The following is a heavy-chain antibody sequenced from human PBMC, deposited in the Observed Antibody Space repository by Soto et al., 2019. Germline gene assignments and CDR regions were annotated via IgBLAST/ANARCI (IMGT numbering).Heavy chain of an antibody. Sequence: PGGSLRLSCAASGFMFSDYAMDWVRQAPGKGLEWVSYFSRTDNTVQDADSVKGRFIISRDNVANSLYLQMHNLTAEDTAIYYYATDTRSYHHYLDYWRPHTLFTTSS. CDR3: ATDTRSYHHYLDY. CDR1: GFMFSDYA. J-gene: IGHJ4*02. V-gene: IGHV3-48*03. CDR2: FSRTDNTV. D-gene: IGHD1-26*01.